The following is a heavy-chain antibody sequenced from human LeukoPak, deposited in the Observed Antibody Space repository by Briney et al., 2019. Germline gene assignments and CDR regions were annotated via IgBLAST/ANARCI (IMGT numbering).Heavy chain of an antibody. J-gene: IGHJ6*02. CDR3: ARASGSTIFNYYGMDV. Sequence: SETLSLTCIVSGGSISSYYWSWIRQPPGKGLEWIGYIYYSGSTNYNPSLKSRVTISVDTSKNQFSLKLSSVTAADTAVYYCARASGSTIFNYYGMDVWGQGTTVTVSS. CDR1: GGSISSYY. D-gene: IGHD3-3*01. CDR2: IYYSGST. V-gene: IGHV4-59*01.